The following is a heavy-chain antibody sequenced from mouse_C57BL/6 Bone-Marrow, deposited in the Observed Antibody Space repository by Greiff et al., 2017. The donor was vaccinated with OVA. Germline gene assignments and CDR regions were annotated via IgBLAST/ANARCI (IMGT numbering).Heavy chain of an antibody. CDR1: GYTFTDYY. CDR3: AREGYDGYYKGDY. D-gene: IGHD2-3*01. Sequence: EVQLQQSGPELVKPGASVKISCKASGYTFTDYYMNWVKQSHGKSLEWIGDINPNNGGTSYNQKFKGKATLTVDKSSSTAYMELRSLTSEDSAVYYCAREGYDGYYKGDYWGQGTTLTVSS. V-gene: IGHV1-26*01. CDR2: INPNNGGT. J-gene: IGHJ2*01.